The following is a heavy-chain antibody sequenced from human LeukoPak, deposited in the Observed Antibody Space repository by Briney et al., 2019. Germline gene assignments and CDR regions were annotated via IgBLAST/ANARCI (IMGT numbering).Heavy chain of an antibody. Sequence: GGSLRLSCAASAFTFSSSSMNWVRQAPGKGLEWVSSISSSGGTIYYADSVKGRFTISRDNAKNSLYLQMNSLRAEDTAVYYCANGWGNRYFDHWGQGTLVTVSS. V-gene: IGHV3-48*03. CDR2: ISSSGGTI. J-gene: IGHJ4*02. CDR1: AFTFSSSS. CDR3: ANGWGNRYFDH. D-gene: IGHD7-27*01.